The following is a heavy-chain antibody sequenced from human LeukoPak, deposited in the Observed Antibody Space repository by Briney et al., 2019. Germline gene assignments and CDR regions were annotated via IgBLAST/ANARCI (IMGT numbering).Heavy chain of an antibody. CDR3: ASGTTVTTPFDY. V-gene: IGHV4-39*01. Sequence: PSETLSLTCTVSGGSISSSSYYWGWIRQPPGKGLEWIGSIYYSGSTYYNPSLKSRVTISVDTSKNQFSLKLSSVTAADTAVYYCASGTTVTTPFDYWGQGTLVTVSS. CDR2: IYYSGST. CDR1: GGSISSSSYY. D-gene: IGHD4-17*01. J-gene: IGHJ4*02.